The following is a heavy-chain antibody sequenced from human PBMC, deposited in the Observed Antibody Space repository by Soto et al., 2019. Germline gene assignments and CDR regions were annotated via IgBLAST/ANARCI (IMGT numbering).Heavy chain of an antibody. V-gene: IGHV4-59*01. CDR1: GGSINSYY. D-gene: IGHD4-17*01. CDR2: IYYSGTT. CDR3: ARVSYGDYANYHFDY. J-gene: IGHJ4*02. Sequence: QVQLQESGPGLVKPSETLSLTCTVSGGSINSYYWSWIRQPPGKGLEWIGYIYYSGTTSYNPSLKSRVTRSVDTSKNQFALKLSSVSAADTAVYYCARVSYGDYANYHFDYWGQGTLVTVSS.